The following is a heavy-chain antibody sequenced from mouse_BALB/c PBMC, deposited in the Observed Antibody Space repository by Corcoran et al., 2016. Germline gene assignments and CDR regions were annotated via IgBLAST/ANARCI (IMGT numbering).Heavy chain of an antibody. V-gene: IGHV1-26*01. CDR2: INPYNGAT. J-gene: IGHJ1*01. Sequence: EVQLQQSGPELVKPGASVKISCKASGYSFTGYYMHWVKQSHVKSLEWIGRINPYNGATSYNQNFKDKASLTVDKSSSTAYMELHSRTSEDSVVYYCAREKVRRSFDVWGAGTTVTVSS. CDR3: AREKVRRSFDV. CDR1: GYSFTGYY. D-gene: IGHD2-14*01.